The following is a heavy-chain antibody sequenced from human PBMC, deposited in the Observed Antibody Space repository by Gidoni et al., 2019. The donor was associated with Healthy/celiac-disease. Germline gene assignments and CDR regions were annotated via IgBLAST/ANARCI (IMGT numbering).Heavy chain of an antibody. V-gene: IGHV2-5*01. Sequence: QITLKESGPPLLKPTQTLTLTCTFSGFSLSTSGVGVGWIRQPPGKALEWLALIYWNDDKRYSPSLKSRLTITKDTSKNQVVLTMTNMDPVDTATYYCAHRPGNWNSMDVWGKGTTVTVSS. CDR3: AHRPGNWNSMDV. J-gene: IGHJ6*03. D-gene: IGHD1-7*01. CDR2: IYWNDDK. CDR1: GFSLSTSGVG.